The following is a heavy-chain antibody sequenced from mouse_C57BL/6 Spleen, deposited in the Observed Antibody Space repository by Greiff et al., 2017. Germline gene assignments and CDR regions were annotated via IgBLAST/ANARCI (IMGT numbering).Heavy chain of an antibody. CDR1: GYTFTDYE. J-gene: IGHJ4*01. Sequence: QVQLQQSGAELVRPGASVTLSCKASGYTFTDYEMHWVKQTPVHGLEWIGAIDPETGGTAYNQKFKGKAILTADKSSSTAYMELRSLTSEDAAVYYCTSGGSSYVDYWGQGTSVTVSS. CDR2: IDPETGGT. CDR3: TSGGSSYVDY. V-gene: IGHV1-15*01. D-gene: IGHD1-1*01.